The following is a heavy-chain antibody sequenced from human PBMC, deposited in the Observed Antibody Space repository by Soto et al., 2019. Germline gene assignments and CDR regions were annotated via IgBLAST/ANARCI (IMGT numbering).Heavy chain of an antibody. CDR2: IDPYDTVI. CDR3: AREVVYYSASGRRGRFDS. Sequence: GGSLRLSCAASGFTFGTYWIHWVRQAPGKGLVWVSRIDPYDTVITYADSVKGRFTISRDNSKNTLYLQMNSLRAEDTAVYYCAREVVYYSASGRRGRFDSWGQGTLVTVSS. CDR1: GFTFGTYW. J-gene: IGHJ4*02. D-gene: IGHD3-10*01. V-gene: IGHV3-74*03.